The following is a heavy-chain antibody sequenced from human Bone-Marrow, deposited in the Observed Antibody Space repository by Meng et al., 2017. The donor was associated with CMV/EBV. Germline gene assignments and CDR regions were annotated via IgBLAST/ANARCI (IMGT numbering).Heavy chain of an antibody. Sequence: KVSGKVSGYSFTSYWIGWVRRLPGKGLEWMGIIYPGDSDTRYSPSFHGQVTISADKYNSTAYLQWSSLKASDTAMYYCARHGGAVDGRGVPPPPWGQGTLVTVSS. V-gene: IGHV5-51*01. J-gene: IGHJ1*01. CDR1: GYSFTSYW. CDR2: IYPGDSDT. D-gene: IGHD6-19*01. CDR3: ARHGGAVDGRGVPPPP.